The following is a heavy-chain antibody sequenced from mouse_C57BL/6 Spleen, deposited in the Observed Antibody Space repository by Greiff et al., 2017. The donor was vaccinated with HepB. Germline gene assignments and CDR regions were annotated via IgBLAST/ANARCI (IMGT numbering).Heavy chain of an antibody. V-gene: IGHV14-4*01. D-gene: IGHD2-5*01. J-gene: IGHJ2*01. CDR2: IDPENGDT. CDR1: GFNIKDDY. CDR3: TTYYSKGY. Sequence: EVQLQQSGAELVRPGASVKLSCTASGFNIKDDYMHWVKQRPEQGLEWIGWIDPENGDTEYASKFQGKATITADTSSNTAYLQLSSLTSEDTAVYYCTTYYSKGYWGQGTTLTVSS.